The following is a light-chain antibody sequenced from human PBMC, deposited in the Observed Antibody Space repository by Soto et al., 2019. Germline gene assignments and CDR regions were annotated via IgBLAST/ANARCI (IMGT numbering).Light chain of an antibody. CDR1: QYISTW. CDR2: DAS. J-gene: IGKJ1*01. Sequence: DIQLTQSPSTLPASLGDRIIITCRARQYISTWVAWYQQKPGKAPKLLISDASKLQSGVPSRFSGSGSGTEFTLTLSGLQPDDFATYYCQHYGSDSGTFGPGTKVDIK. CDR3: QHYGSDSGT. V-gene: IGKV1-5*01.